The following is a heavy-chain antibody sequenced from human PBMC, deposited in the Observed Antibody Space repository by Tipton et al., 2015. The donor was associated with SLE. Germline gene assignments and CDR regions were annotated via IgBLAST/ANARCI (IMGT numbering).Heavy chain of an antibody. Sequence: TLSLTYAVSGYSISTGYYWGRIRQPPGKGLEWIGEMDHSGITNYNPSLKSRVTISVETSKNHFSLTLSSVTAADTSVYYCATFFGHSSASPDALDIWGQGTMVTVSS. CDR1: GYSISTGYY. CDR3: ATFFGHSSASPDALDI. D-gene: IGHD6-6*01. J-gene: IGHJ3*02. V-gene: IGHV4-38-2*01. CDR2: MDHSGIT.